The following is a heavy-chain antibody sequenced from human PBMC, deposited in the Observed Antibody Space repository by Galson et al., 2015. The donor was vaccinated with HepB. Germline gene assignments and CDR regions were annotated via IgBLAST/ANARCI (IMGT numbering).Heavy chain of an antibody. Sequence: SLRLSCAASGFTFSSYGMHWVRQAPGKGLKWVAVISYDGSEKYYADPVKGRLTISRDNSKSSLYLEMNSLRGEDTAVYYCARGREFWSGFYAVSPFDYWGQGTLVTVSS. CDR2: ISYDGSEK. CDR3: ARGREFWSGFYAVSPFDY. CDR1: GFTFSSYG. D-gene: IGHD3-3*01. J-gene: IGHJ4*02. V-gene: IGHV3-30*03.